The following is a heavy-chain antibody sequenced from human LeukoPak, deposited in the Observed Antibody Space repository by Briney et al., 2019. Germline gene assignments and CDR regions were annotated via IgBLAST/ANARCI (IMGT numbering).Heavy chain of an antibody. J-gene: IGHJ4*02. Sequence: SETLSLTCTVSGGSISSYYWTWIRQPPGKGLEWIGYIYYTGNTNYNPSLKSRVTISVDTSKNLFSLKLSSVTAADTAVYYCARHGGSYTFDFWGQGVLVTVSS. CDR2: IYYTGNT. V-gene: IGHV4-59*08. D-gene: IGHD1-26*01. CDR3: ARHGGSYTFDF. CDR1: GGSISSYY.